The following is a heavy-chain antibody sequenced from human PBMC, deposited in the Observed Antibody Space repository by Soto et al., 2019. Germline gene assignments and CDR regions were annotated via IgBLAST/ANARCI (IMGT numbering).Heavy chain of an antibody. CDR2: INSDGSST. D-gene: IGHD3-3*01. CDR3: ARDPDFDFWNSKGRMDV. V-gene: IGHV3-74*03. J-gene: IGHJ6*02. Sequence: GGSLSLSCAASGFTFSSYWMHWVRQAPGKGLVWVSRINSDGSSTTYADSVKGRFTISRDNAKNTLYLQMNSLGAEDTAVYYCARDPDFDFWNSKGRMDVWGQGTTVTVSS. CDR1: GFTFSSYW.